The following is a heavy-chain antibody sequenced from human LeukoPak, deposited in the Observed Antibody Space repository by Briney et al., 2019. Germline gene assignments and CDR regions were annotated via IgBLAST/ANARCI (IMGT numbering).Heavy chain of an antibody. J-gene: IGHJ6*02. CDR2: LYASGIT. CDR1: GFGVSSNY. Sequence: PGGSLRLSCAASGFGVSSNYMSWVRQAPGKGLEWVSVLYASGITKYADSVKGRFTISRDTSDNTLNLQMNGLGAEDSAVYYCARGNYYGMDVWGQGTTVTVSS. V-gene: IGHV3-66*01. CDR3: ARGNYYGMDV.